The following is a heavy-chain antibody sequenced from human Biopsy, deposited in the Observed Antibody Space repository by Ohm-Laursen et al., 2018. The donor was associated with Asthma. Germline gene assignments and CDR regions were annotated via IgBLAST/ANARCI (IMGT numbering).Heavy chain of an antibody. V-gene: IGHV3-30*01. Sequence: SLRLSCAASGFSFSNFAIHWVRQAPGKGLEWVGVISKDASTQDYADSVKGRFTMARDNSRSTLDLQMNSLREEDTAVYYCVRDGTDDAFDIWGQGTVVSVSS. CDR2: ISKDASTQ. J-gene: IGHJ3*02. CDR1: GFSFSNFA. D-gene: IGHD1-1*01. CDR3: VRDGTDDAFDI.